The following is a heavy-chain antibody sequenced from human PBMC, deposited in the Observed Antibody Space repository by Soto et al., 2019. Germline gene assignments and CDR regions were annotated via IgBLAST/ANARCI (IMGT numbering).Heavy chain of an antibody. D-gene: IGHD3-16*01. J-gene: IGHJ4*02. V-gene: IGHV1-18*01. CDR1: GYTFTSYG. CDR2: SNPYNGNT. Sequence: QVQLVQSGAEVKKPGASLKVSCTASGYTFTSYGISWVRQAPGQGLEWMGWSNPYNGNTNYSQNLQGRVTMTTDTATNTAYMELRSMRSDDTAVYYCARDWFGIDYWGQGTLVPVSS. CDR3: ARDWFGIDY.